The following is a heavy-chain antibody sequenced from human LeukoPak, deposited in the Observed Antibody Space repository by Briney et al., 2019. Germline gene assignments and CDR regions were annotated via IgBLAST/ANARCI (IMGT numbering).Heavy chain of an antibody. J-gene: IGHJ4*02. D-gene: IGHD3-10*01. CDR3: AGSYYYGSGSYYTDY. CDR1: GGSFSSEA. Sequence: SVKVSCKAFGGSFSSEAISWVRQAPGQGLEWMGGIIPIFGTANYAQKFQGRVTITADESTSTAYMELSSLRSEDTAVYYCAGSYYYGSGSYYTDYWGQGTLVTVSS. CDR2: IIPIFGTA. V-gene: IGHV1-69*13.